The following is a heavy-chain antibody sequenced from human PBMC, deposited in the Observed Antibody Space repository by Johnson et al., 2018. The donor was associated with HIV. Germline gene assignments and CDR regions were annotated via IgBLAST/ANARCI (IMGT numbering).Heavy chain of an antibody. CDR3: AKDGAMAFDI. V-gene: IGHV3-30-3*01. J-gene: IGHJ3*02. D-gene: IGHD2-2*01. CDR1: GFSFSSFA. Sequence: QVQLVESGGGVVQPGRSLRLSCVASGFSFSSFAMHWVRQAPGKGLQWVAVMSFDETNSYDSDSVKGRFTISRDKSKNTLYLQMNSLRAEDTAVYYCAKDGAMAFDIWGQGTMVIVSS. CDR2: MSFDETNS.